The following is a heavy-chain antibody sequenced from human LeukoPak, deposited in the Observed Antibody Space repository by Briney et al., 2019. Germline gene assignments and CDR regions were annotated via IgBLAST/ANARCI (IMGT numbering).Heavy chain of an antibody. V-gene: IGHV3-66*02. CDR2: IYSGGST. J-gene: IGHJ4*02. CDR1: GFTVSSNY. CDR3: ARDLSGIAVAGMRYYFDY. Sequence: GGSLRLSCAASGFTVSSNYMSWDRQAPGKGLEWVSVIYSGGSTYYADSVKGRFTISRDNSKNTLYLQMNSLRAEDTAVYYCARDLSGIAVAGMRYYFDYWGQGTLVTVSS. D-gene: IGHD6-19*01.